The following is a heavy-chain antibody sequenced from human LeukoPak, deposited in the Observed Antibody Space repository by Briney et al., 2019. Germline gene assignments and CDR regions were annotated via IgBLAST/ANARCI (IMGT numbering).Heavy chain of an antibody. Sequence: GGSLRLSCTPPGFXFGDYAMSWVREAPGKGLEWVGFIRSKAYGGTTQYAASVKGRFTISRDDSKSIAYLQMSSLKTEDTAVYYCTRVRSGNDFDYWGQGTLVTVSS. CDR1: GFXFGDYA. D-gene: IGHD3-10*01. V-gene: IGHV3-49*04. CDR3: TRVRSGNDFDY. J-gene: IGHJ4*02. CDR2: IRSKAYGGTT.